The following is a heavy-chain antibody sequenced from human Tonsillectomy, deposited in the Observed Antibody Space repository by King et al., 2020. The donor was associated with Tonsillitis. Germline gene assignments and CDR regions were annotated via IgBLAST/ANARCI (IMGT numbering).Heavy chain of an antibody. CDR3: ARGRVVVPAAKPDFDY. D-gene: IGHD2-2*01. V-gene: IGHV4-30-4*01. CDR1: GDSISSGDYY. CDR2: IYYSGST. Sequence: VQLQESGPGLVKPSQTLSLTCTVSGDSISSGDYYWSWIRQPPGKGLEWIGYIYYSGSTYNTPSLRSRVAISVDTSKNQFSLNLGSVTAADTAVYYCARGRVVVPAAKPDFDYWGQGTLVTVSS. J-gene: IGHJ4*02.